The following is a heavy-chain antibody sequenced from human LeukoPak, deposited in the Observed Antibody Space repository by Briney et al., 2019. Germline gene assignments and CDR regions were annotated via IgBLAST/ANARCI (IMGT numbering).Heavy chain of an antibody. D-gene: IGHD2-15*01. J-gene: IGHJ4*02. CDR2: ISSSSSYI. V-gene: IGHV3-21*01. CDR1: GFTFSSYW. CDR3: ARTLGYCSGGSCYDDY. Sequence: GGSLRLSCAASGFTFSSYWMHWVRQAPGKGLEWVSSISSSSSYIYYADSVKGRFTISRDNSKNSLYLQMNSLRAEDTAVYYCARTLGYCSGGSCYDDYWGQGTLVTVSS.